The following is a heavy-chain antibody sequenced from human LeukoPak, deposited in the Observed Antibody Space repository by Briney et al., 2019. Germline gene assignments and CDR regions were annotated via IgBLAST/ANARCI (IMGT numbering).Heavy chain of an antibody. D-gene: IGHD3-16*02. V-gene: IGHV3-30*03. CDR2: ISYDGSNK. J-gene: IGHJ4*02. CDR3: AREPYR. CDR1: GFTFSSYG. Sequence: GRSLRLSCAASGFTFSSYGMHWVRQAPGKGLEWVAVISYDGSNKYYADSVKGRFTISRDNSKNTLYLQMNSLRAEDTAVYYCAREPYRWGQGTLVTVSS.